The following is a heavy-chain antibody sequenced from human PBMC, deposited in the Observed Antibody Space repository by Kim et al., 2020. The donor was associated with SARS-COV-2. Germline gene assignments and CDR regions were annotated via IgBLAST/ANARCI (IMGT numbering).Heavy chain of an antibody. J-gene: IGHJ4*02. CDR3: ARDLNQGIAATIDY. CDR1: GYTFTGYY. D-gene: IGHD6-13*01. V-gene: IGHV1-2*02. Sequence: ASVKVSCKASGYTFTGYYMHWVRQAPGQGLEWMGWINPNRGGTNYAQKFQGRVTMTRDTSISTAYMELSRLRSDDTAVYYCARDLNQGIAATIDYWGQGTLVTVSS. CDR2: INPNRGGT.